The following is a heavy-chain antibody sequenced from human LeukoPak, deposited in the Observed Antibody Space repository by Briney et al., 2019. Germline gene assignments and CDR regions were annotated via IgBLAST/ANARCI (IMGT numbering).Heavy chain of an antibody. CDR3: ARSGCSSTSCYSSDYYYMDV. CDR2: MNPNSGNT. V-gene: IGHV1-8*01. J-gene: IGHJ6*03. CDR1: GYTFTSYD. D-gene: IGHD2-2*02. Sequence: GASVKVSCKASGYTFTSYDINWVRQATGQGLEWMGWMNPNSGNTGYAQKFQGRVTMTRNTSIGTAYMELSSLRSEDTAVYYCARSGCSSTSCYSSDYYYMDVWGKGTTVTVSS.